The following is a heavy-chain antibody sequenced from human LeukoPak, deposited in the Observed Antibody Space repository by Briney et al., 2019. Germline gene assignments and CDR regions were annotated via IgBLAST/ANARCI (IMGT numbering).Heavy chain of an antibody. Sequence: SETLSLTCTVSGGSISSYYWSWIRQPPGKGLEWIGTMYHSGTTYYNPSLKSRVTISVDTSKNQFSLNLSSVTAADTAVYYCASLPGYCIITTCHHFDYWGQGTLVTVSS. V-gene: IGHV4-39*01. CDR2: MYHSGTT. J-gene: IGHJ4*02. CDR1: GGSISSYY. D-gene: IGHD2-2*01. CDR3: ASLPGYCIITTCHHFDY.